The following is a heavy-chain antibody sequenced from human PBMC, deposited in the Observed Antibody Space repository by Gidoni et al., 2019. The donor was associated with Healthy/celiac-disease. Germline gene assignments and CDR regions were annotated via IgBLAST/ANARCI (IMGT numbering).Heavy chain of an antibody. V-gene: IGHV4-39*01. D-gene: IGHD5-12*01. J-gene: IGHJ4*02. CDR1: GGSISSSSYY. Sequence: QLQLQESGPGLVKPSETLSLTCTVSGGSISSSSYYWGWIRQPPGKGLEWIGSIYYSGSTYYNPSLKSRVTISVDTSKNQFSLKLSSVTAADTAVYYCARTVEMATPFDYWGQGTLVTVSS. CDR3: ARTVEMATPFDY. CDR2: IYYSGST.